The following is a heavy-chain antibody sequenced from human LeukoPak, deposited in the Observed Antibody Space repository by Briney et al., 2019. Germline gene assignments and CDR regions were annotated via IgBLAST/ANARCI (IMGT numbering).Heavy chain of an antibody. V-gene: IGHV1-8*01. J-gene: IGHJ4*02. D-gene: IGHD3-22*01. CDR1: GYTFTSYD. CDR3: ARDLLLAYYYDSSPGHEDY. Sequence: ASVKVSCKASGYTFTSYDINWVRQATGQGLEWMGWMNPNSGNTGYAQKFQGRVTMTRNTSISTAYMELSSLRSEDTAVYYCARDLLLAYYYDSSPGHEDYWGQGTLVTVSS. CDR2: MNPNSGNT.